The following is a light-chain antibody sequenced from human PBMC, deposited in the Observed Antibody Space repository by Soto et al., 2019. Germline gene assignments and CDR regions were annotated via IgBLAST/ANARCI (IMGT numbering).Light chain of an antibody. CDR1: SSDVGGYNY. CDR2: DVS. CDR3: SSYTSTRTVV. J-gene: IGLJ2*01. V-gene: IGLV2-14*03. Sequence: QSALTQPASVSGSPGQSITIPCTGTSSDVGGYNYVSWYQQHPGKAPKLTIYDVSNRPSGVSNRFSGSKSGNTASLTISGLQAEDEADYYCSSYTSTRTVVFGGGTKLPS.